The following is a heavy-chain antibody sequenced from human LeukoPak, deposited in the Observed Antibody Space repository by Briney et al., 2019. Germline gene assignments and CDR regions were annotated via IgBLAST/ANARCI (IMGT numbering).Heavy chain of an antibody. J-gene: IGHJ5*02. CDR1: GFTFSSYA. D-gene: IGHD6-13*01. CDR2: ISGSGGST. V-gene: IGHV3-23*01. CDR3: AKGRQQLVRFNCFDP. Sequence: GGSLRLSCAASGFTFSSYAMSWVRQAPGKGLEWGSAISGSGGSTYYADPVKGRFTISRDNSKNTLYLQMNSLRAEDTAVYYCAKGRQQLVRFNCFDPWGQGTLVTVSS.